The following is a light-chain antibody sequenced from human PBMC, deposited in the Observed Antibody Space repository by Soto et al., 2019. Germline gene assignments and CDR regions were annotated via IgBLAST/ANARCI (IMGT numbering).Light chain of an antibody. CDR1: ASNIGNNS. CDR2: DDN. Sequence: QSLRTQPPSVSAAPGQRVTISCSGSASNIGNNSVSWYQQLPGAAPKLLIYDDNNRPSGIPDRFSGSKSGTSATLGITGLQTGDEADYYCGTWDTSLPACVFGPGTNVTVL. CDR3: GTWDTSLPACV. J-gene: IGLJ1*01. V-gene: IGLV1-51*01.